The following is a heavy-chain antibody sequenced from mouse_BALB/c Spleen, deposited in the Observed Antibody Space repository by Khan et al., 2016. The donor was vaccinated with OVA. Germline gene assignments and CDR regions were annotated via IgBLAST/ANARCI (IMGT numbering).Heavy chain of an antibody. CDR2: IWSDGRK. V-gene: IGHV2-6-2*01. CDR1: GFSLTSYA. CDR3: ARNQFPLSMDS. Sequence: VQLQESGPDLVAPSQSLSITCTVSGFSLTSYAIHWVRQPPGKGLEWLVVIWSDGRKTYNSALKSGLSISKDNSKSQVFLKIDSLQTYDTAMYYCARNQFPLSMDSWGQGTSVTVSA. J-gene: IGHJ4*01.